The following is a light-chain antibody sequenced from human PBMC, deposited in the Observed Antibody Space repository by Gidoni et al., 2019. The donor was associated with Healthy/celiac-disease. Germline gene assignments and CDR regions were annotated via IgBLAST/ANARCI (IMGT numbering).Light chain of an antibody. V-gene: IGKV1-39*01. J-gene: IGKJ1*01. CDR3: QQSYSTPT. Sequence: DIQTTPSPSSLSASVGDRVTITCRARQRISIYLNWYKQEPGKAPKLLIYAASSLQSGVPSRFSGCGSGTDFTLTISNLQPEDFATYYCQQSYSTPTFGQGTKVEIK. CDR1: QRISIY. CDR2: AAS.